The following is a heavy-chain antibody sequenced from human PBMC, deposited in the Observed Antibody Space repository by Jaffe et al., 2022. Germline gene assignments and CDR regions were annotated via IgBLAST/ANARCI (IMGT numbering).Heavy chain of an antibody. CDR3: ARDPAGVDYGSGSYLSPYFDY. Sequence: QVQLVQSGAEVKKPGASVKVSCKASGYTFTSYYMHWVRQAPGQGLEWMGIINPSGGSTSYAQKFQGRVTMTRDTSTSTVYMELSSLRSEDTAVYYCARDPAGVDYGSGSYLSPYFDYWGQGTLVTVSS. CDR2: INPSGGST. CDR1: GYTFTSYY. D-gene: IGHD3-10*01. J-gene: IGHJ4*02. V-gene: IGHV1-46*03.